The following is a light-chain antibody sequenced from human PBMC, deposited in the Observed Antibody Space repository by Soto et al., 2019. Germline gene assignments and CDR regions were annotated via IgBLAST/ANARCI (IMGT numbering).Light chain of an antibody. CDR1: SSDVGGYNY. CDR3: SSYTSSSIDYV. J-gene: IGLJ1*01. V-gene: IGLV2-14*01. Sequence: QSALTQPASVSGSPGQSITISCTGTSSDVGGYNYVSWYQQHPGKSPKLMIYEVSNRPSGVSNRFSGSKSGNTASLTISGLQAEDEADYYCSSYTSSSIDYVFGTGTQVNV. CDR2: EVS.